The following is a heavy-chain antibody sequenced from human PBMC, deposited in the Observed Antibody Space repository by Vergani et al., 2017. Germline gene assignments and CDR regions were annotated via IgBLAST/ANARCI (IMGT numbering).Heavy chain of an antibody. CDR3: ARSYGDTDWDYYYGMDV. Sequence: QVQLVQSGAEVKKPGSSVKVSCKASGGTFSSYAISWVRQAPGQGLEWMGGIIPIFGTANYAQKFQGRVTITADKSTSTAYMELSSLRSEDTAVYYCARSYGDTDWDYYYGMDVWGQGTTVTVSS. D-gene: IGHD4-17*01. V-gene: IGHV1-69*06. CDR1: GGTFSSYA. CDR2: IIPIFGTA. J-gene: IGHJ6*02.